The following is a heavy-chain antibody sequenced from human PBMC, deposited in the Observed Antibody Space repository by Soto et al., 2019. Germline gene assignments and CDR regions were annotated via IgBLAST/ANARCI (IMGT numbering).Heavy chain of an antibody. Sequence: QVLLVQSGAEVKKPGSSVKVSCKTSGGTFSSFAISWVRLAPGHGLEWMGVIIPRFAAPTYAQKFQGRVSITAGESTRTAYMELSGLRSDDTAVYYCARDRVMRGNAYYYGMDVWGQGTTVTVS. V-gene: IGHV1-69*12. J-gene: IGHJ6*02. CDR2: IIPRFAAP. D-gene: IGHD2-21*01. CDR3: ARDRVMRGNAYYYGMDV. CDR1: GGTFSSFA.